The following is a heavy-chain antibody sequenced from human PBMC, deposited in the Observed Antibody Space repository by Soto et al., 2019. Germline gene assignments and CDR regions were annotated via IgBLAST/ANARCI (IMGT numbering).Heavy chain of an antibody. D-gene: IGHD3-10*01. CDR3: ARRGRYYGMDV. CDR2: IYYSGST. Sequence: QLQLQESGPGLVKPSETLSPTCTVSGGSISSSSYYWGWIRQPPGKGLEWIGSIYYSGSTYYNPSLKSRVTISVDTSKNQFSLKLSSVTAADTAVYYCARRGRYYGMDVWGQGTTVTVSS. V-gene: IGHV4-39*01. J-gene: IGHJ6*02. CDR1: GGSISSSSYY.